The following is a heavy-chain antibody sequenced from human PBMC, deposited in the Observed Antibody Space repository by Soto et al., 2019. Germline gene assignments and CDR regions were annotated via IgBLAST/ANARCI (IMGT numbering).Heavy chain of an antibody. Sequence: EVHLVESGGGWIQPGGSLTLSCAASGFAVSNTYMSWVRQAPGRGLEWVSFIYRDGTTCYADSVKGRFTISRDTSKNTLSLQMNSLRAEDTAVYYCARDCSGGSCYPSLGAWGQGTLVTVSS. CDR2: IYRDGTT. J-gene: IGHJ5*02. CDR1: GFAVSNTY. CDR3: ARDCSGGSCYPSLGA. V-gene: IGHV3-53*01. D-gene: IGHD2-15*01.